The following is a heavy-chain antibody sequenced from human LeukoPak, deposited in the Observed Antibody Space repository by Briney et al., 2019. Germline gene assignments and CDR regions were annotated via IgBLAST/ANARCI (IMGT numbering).Heavy chain of an antibody. J-gene: IGHJ4*02. CDR3: AKDNALAGPDFNY. V-gene: IGHV3-43*02. D-gene: IGHD6-19*01. CDR2: ISGDGGST. CDR1: GFTFDNYA. Sequence: GGSLRLSCAASGFTFDNYAMRWVRHAPGKGLEWVSFISGDGGSTYYADSVKGRFTISRANSKNSLYLQKSSRRNENTALYYCAKDNALAGPDFNYWGQGALVTVSS.